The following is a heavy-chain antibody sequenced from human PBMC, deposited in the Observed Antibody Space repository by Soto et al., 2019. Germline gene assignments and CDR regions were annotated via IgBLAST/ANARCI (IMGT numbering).Heavy chain of an antibody. Sequence: QVQLVQSGAEVKKTGASVKVSCKASGYTFTSYGLSWVRQAPGQGLEWMGWISGYNGDINYAPKPQGRVTITRDTSPTTPYMELRSLRSDDTAVYYCARGSPFDNWGQGTLVTVSS. J-gene: IGHJ4*02. V-gene: IGHV1-18*01. CDR3: ARGSPFDN. CDR2: ISGYNGDI. CDR1: GYTFTSYG.